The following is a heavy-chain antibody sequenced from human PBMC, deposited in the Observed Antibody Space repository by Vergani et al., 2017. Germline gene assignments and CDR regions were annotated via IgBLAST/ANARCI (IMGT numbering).Heavy chain of an antibody. Sequence: EVQLLESGGGLVQPGGSLRLSCAASGFPFSSYAMSWVRRAPGKGLEWVSAISGSGGSTYYADSVKGRFTISRDNSKNTLYLQMNSLRAEDTAVYYCAKQIYSYDSFPSDPWGQGTLVTVSS. J-gene: IGHJ5*02. D-gene: IGHD3-16*01. V-gene: IGHV3-23*01. CDR2: ISGSGGST. CDR1: GFPFSSYA. CDR3: AKQIYSYDSFPSDP.